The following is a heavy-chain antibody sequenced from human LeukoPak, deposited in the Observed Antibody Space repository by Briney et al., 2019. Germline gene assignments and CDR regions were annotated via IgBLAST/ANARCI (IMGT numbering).Heavy chain of an antibody. J-gene: IGHJ4*02. V-gene: IGHV1-46*01. Sequence: ASVKVSCKASGYTFTSYYMHWVRQAPGQGLEWMGIINPSGGSTSYAQKFQGRVTMTRDTSTSTVYMELSSLRYEDTAVYYCAREDPLTYYYDSSGYTDYWGQGTLVTVSS. CDR1: GYTFTSYY. D-gene: IGHD3-22*01. CDR2: INPSGGST. CDR3: AREDPLTYYYDSSGYTDY.